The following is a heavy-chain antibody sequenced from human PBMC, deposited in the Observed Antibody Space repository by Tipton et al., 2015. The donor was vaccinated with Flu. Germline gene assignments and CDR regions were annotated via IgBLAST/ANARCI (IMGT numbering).Heavy chain of an antibody. CDR2: IYRNGNT. Sequence: GEALGSNYYWGWIRQPPGKGLEWIGTIYRNGNTYYNPSLKSRVTISVDTSQNQFSLKLSSVTAADTAVYYCARHTGDSVRGVIDYWGQGTLVTVSS. J-gene: IGHJ4*02. CDR3: ARHTGDSVRGVIDY. V-gene: IGHV4-38-2*01. CDR1: GEALGSNYY. D-gene: IGHD3-10*02.